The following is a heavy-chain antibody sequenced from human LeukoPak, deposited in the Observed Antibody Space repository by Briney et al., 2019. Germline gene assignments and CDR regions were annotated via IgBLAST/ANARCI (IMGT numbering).Heavy chain of an antibody. Sequence: SVKVSCTASGGTFSSYAISWVRQAPGQGLEWMGGIIPIFGTANYVQKFQGRVTITADESTSTAYMELSSLRSDDTAVYYCARDHSSGLYYFDYWGQGTLVTVSS. J-gene: IGHJ4*02. CDR2: IIPIFGTA. CDR3: ARDHSSGLYYFDY. CDR1: GGTFSSYA. V-gene: IGHV1-69*13. D-gene: IGHD6-19*01.